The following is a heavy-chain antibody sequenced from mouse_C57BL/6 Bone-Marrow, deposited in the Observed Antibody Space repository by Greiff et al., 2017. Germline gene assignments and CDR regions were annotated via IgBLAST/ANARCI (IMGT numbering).Heavy chain of an antibody. Sequence: EVQLQQSGPELVKPGASVKISCKASGYTFTDYYMNWVKQSHGKSLEWIGDINPKNGGTSYNQKFKGKATLTVDKSSSTAYMELRSLTSEDSAGYYCARYHYSNYAWFAYWGQGTLVTVSA. CDR2: INPKNGGT. V-gene: IGHV1-26*01. J-gene: IGHJ3*01. D-gene: IGHD2-5*01. CDR1: GYTFTDYY. CDR3: ARYHYSNYAWFAY.